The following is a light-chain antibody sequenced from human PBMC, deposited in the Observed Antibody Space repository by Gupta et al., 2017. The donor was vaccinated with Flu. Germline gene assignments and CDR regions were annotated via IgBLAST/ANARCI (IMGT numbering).Light chain of an antibody. J-gene: IGKJ1*01. V-gene: IGKV1-5*03. Sequence: DIRMTQSPSTLSASIGDTVTISCRASQNIDEWLAWYQLKPGKAPKLLIYKASTLENGVPSRFSGSGSAAIFPRTINNLQRDDSASYFCQQYFSYRSFGQGTKVEI. CDR3: QQYFSYRS. CDR2: KAS. CDR1: QNIDEW.